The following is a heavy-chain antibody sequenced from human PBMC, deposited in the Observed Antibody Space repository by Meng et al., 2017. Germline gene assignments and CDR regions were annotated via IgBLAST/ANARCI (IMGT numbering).Heavy chain of an antibody. D-gene: IGHD5-12*01. V-gene: IGHV3-66*03. CDR3: AISLVATRDIDY. Sequence: EVELVESGGGLIQPGGSLRLSCAASGFTVSSNYMSWVRQAPGKGLEWVSVIYSCGSTYYADSVKGRFTISRDNSKNTLYLQMNSLRAEDTAVYYCAISLVATRDIDYWGQGTLVTVSS. J-gene: IGHJ4*02. CDR1: GFTVSSNY. CDR2: IYSCGST.